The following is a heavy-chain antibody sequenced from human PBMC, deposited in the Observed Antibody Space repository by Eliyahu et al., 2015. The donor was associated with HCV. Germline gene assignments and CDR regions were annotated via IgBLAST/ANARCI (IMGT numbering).Heavy chain of an antibody. CDR3: ARQYYYDSFTDPYYSGFGR. Sequence: QVLLVQSGXDVXTPGASVKVSCKASGXXFTAYYIHWVRQAPGQGLEWTAWINPNTGGTTSAQKFRGRVTMTRDTSISTAYMELTRLTSDDTAVYYCARQYYYDSFTDPYYSGFGRLGPRDHGHRLL. V-gene: IGHV1-2*02. CDR2: INPNTGGT. J-gene: IGHJ6*02. CDR1: GXXFTAYY. D-gene: IGHD3-16*01.